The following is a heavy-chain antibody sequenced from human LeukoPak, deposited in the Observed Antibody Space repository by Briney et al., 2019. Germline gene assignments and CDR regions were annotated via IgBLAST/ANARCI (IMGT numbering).Heavy chain of an antibody. V-gene: IGHV4-59*11. Sequence: SETLSLTCTVSGGSISSHYWSWIRQPPGKGLEWIGYIYYSGSTNYNPSLKSRVTISVDTPKNQFSLKLSSVTAVDTAVYYCAREGSSGRTYYFDYWGQGTLVTVSS. D-gene: IGHD6-19*01. CDR2: IYYSGST. J-gene: IGHJ4*02. CDR3: AREGSSGRTYYFDY. CDR1: GGSISSHY.